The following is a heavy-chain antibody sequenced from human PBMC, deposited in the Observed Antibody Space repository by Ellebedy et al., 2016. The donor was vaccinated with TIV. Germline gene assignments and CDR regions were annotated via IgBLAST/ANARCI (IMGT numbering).Heavy chain of an antibody. CDR3: ARSSGYYYFPDY. J-gene: IGHJ4*02. CDR2: IYYSGST. D-gene: IGHD3-22*01. Sequence: SETLSLTCTVSGGSISSGGYYWSWIRQHPGKGLEWIGYIYYSGSTYYNPSLKSRLTISVDRSKNQFSLKLSSVTAADTAVYYCARSSGYYYFPDYWGQGTLVTVSS. CDR1: GGSISSGGYY. V-gene: IGHV4-31*09.